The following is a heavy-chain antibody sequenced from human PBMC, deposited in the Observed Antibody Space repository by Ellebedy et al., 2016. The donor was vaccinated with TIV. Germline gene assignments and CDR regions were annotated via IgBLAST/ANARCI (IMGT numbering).Heavy chain of an antibody. CDR2: INGKSDGGTT. CDR3: TTDWMSLYYFDY. J-gene: IGHJ4*02. D-gene: IGHD1-1*01. V-gene: IGHV3-15*07. Sequence: GESLKISCEASDFTFANAWMNWVRQPPGKGLEWVGRINGKSDGGTTDYAAPVKGRFIISRDDSKNTLYLQMSSLKTEDTAVYYCTTDWMSLYYFDYWGQGTLVTVSS. CDR1: DFTFANAW.